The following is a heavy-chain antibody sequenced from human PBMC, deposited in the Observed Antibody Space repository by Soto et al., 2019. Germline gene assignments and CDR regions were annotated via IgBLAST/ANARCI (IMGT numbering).Heavy chain of an antibody. CDR3: ARDRASGYSGYAEYGPLGYYYGMDV. J-gene: IGHJ6*02. D-gene: IGHD5-12*01. V-gene: IGHV1-2*04. CDR1: GYTFTGYY. CDR2: INPNSGGT. Sequence: GASVKVSCKASGYTFTGYYMHWVRQAPGQGLEWMGWINPNSGGTNYAQKFQGWVTMTRDTSISTAYMELSRLRSDDTAVYYCARDRASGYSGYAEYGPLGYYYGMDVWGQGTTVTVSS.